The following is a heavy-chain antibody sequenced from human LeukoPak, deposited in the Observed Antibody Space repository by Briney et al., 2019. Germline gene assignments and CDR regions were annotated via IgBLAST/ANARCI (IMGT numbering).Heavy chain of an antibody. CDR1: GFTFSSYG. CDR2: IRYDGSNK. Sequence: PGGSLRLSCAASGFTFSSYGMHWVRQAPGKGLEGVAFIRYDGSNKYYADSVKGRFTISRDNSKNTLYLQMNSLRAEDTAVYYCAKDLMGYYYYMDVWGKGTTVTISS. V-gene: IGHV3-30*02. D-gene: IGHD3-10*01. J-gene: IGHJ6*03. CDR3: AKDLMGYYYYMDV.